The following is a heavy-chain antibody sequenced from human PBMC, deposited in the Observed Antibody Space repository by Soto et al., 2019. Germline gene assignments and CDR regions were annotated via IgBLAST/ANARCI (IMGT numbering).Heavy chain of an antibody. CDR3: ARDVSDYSSGWYYHDF. V-gene: IGHV1-69*13. CDR2: IIPIFGTA. D-gene: IGHD4-4*01. Sequence: GASVKVSCKASGGTFSSYAISWVRQAPGQGLEWMGGIIPIFGTANYAQKFQGRVTITADESTSTAYMELSSLRLEDTAVYFCARDVSDYSSGWYYHDFWGQGTLVTVSS. CDR1: GGTFSSYA. J-gene: IGHJ4*02.